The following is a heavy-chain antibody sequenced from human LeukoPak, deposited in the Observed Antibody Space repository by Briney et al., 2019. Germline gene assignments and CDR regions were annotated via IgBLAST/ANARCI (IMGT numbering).Heavy chain of an antibody. CDR1: GFTFSRYG. CDR3: VKDPRYYYDSSGFRERFDH. CDR2: MWFDGRNE. D-gene: IGHD3-22*01. V-gene: IGHV3-30*02. Sequence: PGGSLRLSCAASGFTFSRYGMHWVRQAPGKGLEWVAFMWFDGRNEYYVDSVKGRFTISRDNSKNTLYLQMSSLRVEDTAVYYCVKDPRYYYDSSGFRERFDHWGQGTLVTVSS. J-gene: IGHJ4*02.